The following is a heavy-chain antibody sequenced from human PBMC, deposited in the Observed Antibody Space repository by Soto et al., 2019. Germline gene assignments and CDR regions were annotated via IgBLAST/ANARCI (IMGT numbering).Heavy chain of an antibody. D-gene: IGHD3-3*01. CDR2: ISSSSSYI. Sequence: GGSLRLSCAASGFTFSSYSMNWVRQAPGKGLEWVSSISSSSSYIYYADSVKGRFTISRDNAKNSLYLQMNSLRAEDTAVYYCARGGGRHITIFGVVIPNFDYWGQGTLVTVSS. V-gene: IGHV3-21*01. J-gene: IGHJ4*02. CDR1: GFTFSSYS. CDR3: ARGGGRHITIFGVVIPNFDY.